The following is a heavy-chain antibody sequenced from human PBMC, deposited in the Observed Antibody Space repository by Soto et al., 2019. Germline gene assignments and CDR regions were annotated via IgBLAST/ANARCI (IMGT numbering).Heavy chain of an antibody. J-gene: IGHJ6*02. D-gene: IGHD3-10*02. Sequence: ASVKVSCKVSGYTLTELSMHWVRQAPGKGLEWMGGFDPEDGETIYAQKFQGRVTMTEDTSTDTAYMELSSLRSEDTAVYYCARQTSYYYDRWSFEYYYYGMDVWGQGTTVTVSS. CDR1: GYTLTELS. CDR2: FDPEDGET. CDR3: ARQTSYYYDRWSFEYYYYGMDV. V-gene: IGHV1-24*01.